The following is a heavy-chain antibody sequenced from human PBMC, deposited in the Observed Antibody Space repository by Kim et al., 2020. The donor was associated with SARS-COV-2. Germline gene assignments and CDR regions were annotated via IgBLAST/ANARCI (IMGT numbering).Heavy chain of an antibody. D-gene: IGHD4-17*01. CDR3: ARVTPYGDYEDYYYYYMDV. J-gene: IGHJ6*03. CDR2: IIPIFCTA. V-gene: IGHV1-69*13. Sequence: SVKVSCKASGGTFSSYAISWVRQAPGQGLEWMGGIIPIFCTANYAQKFQGRVTITADESTNTAYMELSSLRSEDTAVYYCARVTPYGDYEDYYYYYMDVWGKGTTVTVSS. CDR1: GGTFSSYA.